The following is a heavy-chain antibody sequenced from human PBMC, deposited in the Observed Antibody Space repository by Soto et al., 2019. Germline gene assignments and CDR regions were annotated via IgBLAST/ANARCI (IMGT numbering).Heavy chain of an antibody. CDR2: IDPSDSYT. CDR1: GYSFTSYW. J-gene: IGHJ6*02. Sequence: GESLKISCKGSGYSFTSYWISWVRQMPGKGLEWMGRIDPSDSYTNYSPSFQGHVTISADKSISTAYLQWSSLKASDTAMYYCARGTEWDPRKTSYYYSGMDVWGQGTTVTVSS. D-gene: IGHD1-26*01. CDR3: ARGTEWDPRKTSYYYSGMDV. V-gene: IGHV5-10-1*01.